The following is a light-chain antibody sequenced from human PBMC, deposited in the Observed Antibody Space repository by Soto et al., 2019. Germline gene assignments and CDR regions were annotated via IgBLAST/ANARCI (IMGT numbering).Light chain of an antibody. CDR2: WAS. CDR1: QSVLYSSDNKNY. J-gene: IGKJ3*01. CDR3: HKYYTTPHT. Sequence: DIVMTQSPDSLAVSLGERATINCKSSQSVLYSSDNKNYLAWYQQKPGQPPKLLIYWASTRESGVPDRFSGSGSGTDFTLTIISLQAEDVAVYHCHKYYTTPHTFGPGTKVDIK. V-gene: IGKV4-1*01.